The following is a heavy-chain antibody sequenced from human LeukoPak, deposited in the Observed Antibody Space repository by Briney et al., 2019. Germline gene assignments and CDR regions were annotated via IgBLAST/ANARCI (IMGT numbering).Heavy chain of an antibody. CDR2: ISWNSGSI. J-gene: IGHJ4*02. D-gene: IGHD3-9*01. Sequence: GGSLRLSCAASGFTFDDYAMHWVRQAPGKGLEWVSGISWNSGSIGYADSVKGRFTISRGNAKNSLYLQMNSLRAEDTALYYCAKSVYYDILTGAYYFDHWGQGTLVTVSS. CDR3: AKSVYYDILTGAYYFDH. V-gene: IGHV3-9*01. CDR1: GFTFDDYA.